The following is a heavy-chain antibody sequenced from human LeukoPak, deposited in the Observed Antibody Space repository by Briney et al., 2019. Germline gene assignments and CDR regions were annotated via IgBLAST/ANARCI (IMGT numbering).Heavy chain of an antibody. V-gene: IGHV4-61*02. Sequence: SETLSLTCTVSGGSISSGSYYWSWIRQPAGKGLEWIGRIYTSGSTNYNPSLKSRVTISVDTSKNQFSLKLSSVTAADTAVYYCARTPYYDFWSGYYHDWYFDLWGRGTLVTVSS. CDR1: GGSISSGSYY. CDR2: IYTSGST. CDR3: ARTPYYDFWSGYYHDWYFDL. J-gene: IGHJ2*01. D-gene: IGHD3-3*01.